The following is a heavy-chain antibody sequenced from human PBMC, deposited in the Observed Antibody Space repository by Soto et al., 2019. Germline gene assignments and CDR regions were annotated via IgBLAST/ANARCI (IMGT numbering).Heavy chain of an antibody. CDR2: IIPILGIA. D-gene: IGHD2-15*01. J-gene: IGHJ1*01. CDR1: GGTFSSYT. CDR3: VVAATNLAEYFQH. V-gene: IGHV1-69*02. Sequence: ASVKVSCKASGGTFSSYTISWVRQAPGQGLEWMGRIIPILGIANYAQKFQGRVTITADKSTSTAYMELSSLRSEDTAVYYCVVAATNLAEYFQHWGQGTLVTVSS.